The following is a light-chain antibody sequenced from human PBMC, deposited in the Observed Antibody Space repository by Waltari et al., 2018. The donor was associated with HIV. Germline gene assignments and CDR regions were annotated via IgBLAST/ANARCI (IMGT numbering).Light chain of an antibody. CDR1: QALPTSR. CDR3: QHYATSPPTCI. CDR2: GVS. V-gene: IGKV3-20*01. J-gene: IGKJ2*02. Sequence: EFVLTQFPATLSVSPGVRITIFCRANQALPTSRLAWYQLKPGQSPRLFLHGVSSRATDVSDRISATGSGTEFTLTINRLEPEDFAVYYCQHYATSPPTCIFDRGT.